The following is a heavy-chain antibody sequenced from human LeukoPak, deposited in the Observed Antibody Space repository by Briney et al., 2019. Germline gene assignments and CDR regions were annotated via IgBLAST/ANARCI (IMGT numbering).Heavy chain of an antibody. V-gene: IGHV1-18*01. CDR3: ARDTVVVPADMDAFDI. Sequence: ASAKVSCKASGYTFTSYGISWVRQAPGQGLEWMGWISAYNGNTNYAQKLQGRVTMTTDTSTSTAYMELRSLRSDDTAVYYCARDTVVVPADMDAFDIWGQGTMVTVSS. CDR1: GYTFTSYG. D-gene: IGHD2-2*01. J-gene: IGHJ3*02. CDR2: ISAYNGNT.